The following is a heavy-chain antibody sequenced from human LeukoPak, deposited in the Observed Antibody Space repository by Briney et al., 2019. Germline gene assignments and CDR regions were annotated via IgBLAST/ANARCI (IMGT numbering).Heavy chain of an antibody. Sequence: PSETLSLTCTVSGGSISSYYWSWIRQPPGKGLEWIGYIYYSGSTNYNPSLKSRVTISVDTSKNQFSLKLSSVTAADTAVYYCARQEMVRGVIMWFDPWAREPWSPSPQ. V-gene: IGHV4-59*08. J-gene: IGHJ5*02. CDR1: GGSISSYY. CDR3: ARQEMVRGVIMWFDP. CDR2: IYYSGST. D-gene: IGHD3-10*01.